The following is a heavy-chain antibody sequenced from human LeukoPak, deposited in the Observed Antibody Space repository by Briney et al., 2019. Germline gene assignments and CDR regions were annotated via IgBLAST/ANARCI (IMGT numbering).Heavy chain of an antibody. CDR3: ARDLYDYVWGSYRCTGFDY. Sequence: GGSLRLSCAASGFSLSSYDMNWVRQAPGKGLEWVSSISTSSTFIYYTYSVKGRFTISRDNAKNSLYLQMNSLRAEDTAVYYCARDLYDYVWGSYRCTGFDYWGQGTLVTVSS. CDR2: ISTSSTFI. CDR1: GFSLSSYD. V-gene: IGHV3-21*01. J-gene: IGHJ4*02. D-gene: IGHD3-16*02.